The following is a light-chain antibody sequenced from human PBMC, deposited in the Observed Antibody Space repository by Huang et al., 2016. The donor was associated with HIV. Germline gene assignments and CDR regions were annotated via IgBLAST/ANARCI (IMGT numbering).Light chain of an antibody. J-gene: IGKJ3*01. Sequence: EIVMTQSPATLSVSPGERATLSCRASQSVSSNLAWYQQNPGQAPRLRIYGASTRATGIPARFRGSGSGTEFTLTISSLQSEDFAVYYCQQYNNWPKVFTFGPGTKVDIK. V-gene: IGKV3-15*01. CDR1: QSVSSN. CDR3: QQYNNWPKVFT. CDR2: GAS.